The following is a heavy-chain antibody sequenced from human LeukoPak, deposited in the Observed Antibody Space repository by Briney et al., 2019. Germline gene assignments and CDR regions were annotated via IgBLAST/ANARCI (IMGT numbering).Heavy chain of an antibody. CDR1: GFTFSSYW. D-gene: IGHD3-22*01. Sequence: GGSLRLSCAASGFTFSSYWMHWVRQAPGKGLVWVSRINSDGSSTYYADSVKGRFTISRDNSKNTLYLQMNSLRAEDTAVYYCAKGGYYYDSSGYSFDYWGQGTLVTVSS. J-gene: IGHJ4*02. CDR3: AKGGYYYDSSGYSFDY. CDR2: INSDGSST. V-gene: IGHV3-74*01.